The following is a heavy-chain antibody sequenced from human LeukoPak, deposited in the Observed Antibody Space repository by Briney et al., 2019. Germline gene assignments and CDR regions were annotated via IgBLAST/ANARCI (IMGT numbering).Heavy chain of an antibody. V-gene: IGHV3-9*01. J-gene: IGHJ4*02. CDR1: GFTFDDYA. CDR2: ISWNSGSI. CDR3: ARSYSSGWYGGFDY. D-gene: IGHD6-19*01. Sequence: QSGGSLRLSCAASGFTFDDYAMHWVRQAPGKGLGWVSGISWNSGSIGYADSVKGRFTISRDNTKNSLYLQMNSLRAEDTAVYYCARSYSSGWYGGFDYWGQGTLVTVSS.